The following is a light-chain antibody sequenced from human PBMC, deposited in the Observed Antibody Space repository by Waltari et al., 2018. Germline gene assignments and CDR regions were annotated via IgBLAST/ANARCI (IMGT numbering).Light chain of an antibody. V-gene: IGLV3-21*03. CDR2: DST. CDR3: QVWDDTRDQPV. CDR1: NIRDKT. J-gene: IGLJ2*01. Sequence: SYVLTQPPSVSVAPGKTARISCAGQNIRDKTVYWYQQKPGRAPVVVIYDSTVRPSGIPDRFSGADPATLTIARVEAGDEADYYCQVWDDTRDQPVFGGGTRLTVL.